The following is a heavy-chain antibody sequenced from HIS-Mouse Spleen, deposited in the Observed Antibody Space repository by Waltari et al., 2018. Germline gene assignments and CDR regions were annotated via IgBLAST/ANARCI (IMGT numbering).Heavy chain of an antibody. CDR1: GGPISSISYY. Sequence: QLQLQESGPGLVKPSETLSLTCTVSGGPISSISYYWGWIRQPPGKGLGWIGSIYYSGSTYYNPSLKSRVTISVDTSKNQFSLKLSSVTAADTAVYYCARKRTASGWFDPWGQGTLVTVSS. V-gene: IGHV4-39*01. D-gene: IGHD2-21*02. CDR2: IYYSGST. J-gene: IGHJ5*02. CDR3: ARKRTASGWFDP.